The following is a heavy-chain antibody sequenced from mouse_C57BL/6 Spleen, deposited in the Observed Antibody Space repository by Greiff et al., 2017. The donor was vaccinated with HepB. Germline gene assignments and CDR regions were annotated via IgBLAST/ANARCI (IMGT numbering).Heavy chain of an antibody. CDR2: IRSKSNNYAT. CDR1: GFSFNTYA. CDR3: VRRNGDYYAMDY. Sequence: EVKLVESGGGLVQPKGSLKLSCAASGFSFNTYAMNWVRQAPGKGLEWVARIRSKSNNYATYYADSVKDRFTISRDDSESMLYLQMNNLKTEDTAMYYCVRRNGDYYAMDYWGQGTSVTVSA. J-gene: IGHJ4*01. V-gene: IGHV10-1*01. D-gene: IGHD1-2*01.